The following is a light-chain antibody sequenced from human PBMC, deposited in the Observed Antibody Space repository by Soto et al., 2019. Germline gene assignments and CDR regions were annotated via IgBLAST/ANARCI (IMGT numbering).Light chain of an antibody. CDR1: SSNIESNY. CDR3: SAWDDSRGGV. CDR2: RNS. Sequence: QSVLTQPPSASGTPGQRVTICCSGSSSNIESNYVYWCQQFPGTAPKLLIYRNSQRPSGVPDRFSGSKSGTSASLAISGPRSGDEADYYCSAWDDSRGGVFGTGTKLTVL. J-gene: IGLJ1*01. V-gene: IGLV1-47*01.